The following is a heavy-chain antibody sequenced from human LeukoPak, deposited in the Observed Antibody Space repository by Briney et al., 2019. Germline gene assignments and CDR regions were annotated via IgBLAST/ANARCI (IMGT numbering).Heavy chain of an antibody. J-gene: IGHJ6*02. D-gene: IGHD2-2*01. CDR3: ARETPAAMPDYYYGMDV. CDR1: GGSISSYY. CDR2: IYTSGST. V-gene: IGHV4-4*07. Sequence: SETLSLTCTVSGGSISSYYWSWIRQPAGKGLEWIGRIYTSGSTNYNPSLKSRVTMSVDTPKNQFSLKLSSVTAADTAVYYCARETPAAMPDYYYGMDVWGQGTTVTVSS.